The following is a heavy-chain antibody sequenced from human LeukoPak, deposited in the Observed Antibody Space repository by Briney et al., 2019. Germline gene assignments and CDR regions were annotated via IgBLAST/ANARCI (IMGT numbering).Heavy chain of an antibody. CDR3: AKGPYYYGSAYAFDI. J-gene: IGHJ3*02. CDR2: IYYSGST. V-gene: IGHV4-59*01. Sequence: SETLSLTCTVSGGSISSYYWSWIRQPPGKGLEWIGYIYYSGSTNYNPSLKSRVTISVDTSKNQFSLKLSSVTAADTAMYYCAKGPYYYGSAYAFDIWGQGTMVTVSS. CDR1: GGSISSYY. D-gene: IGHD3-10*01.